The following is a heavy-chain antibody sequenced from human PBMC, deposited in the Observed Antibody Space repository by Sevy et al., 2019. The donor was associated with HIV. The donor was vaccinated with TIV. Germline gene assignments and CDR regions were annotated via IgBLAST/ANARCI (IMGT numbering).Heavy chain of an antibody. CDR3: ARHSGWSFDY. Sequence: SETLSLTCTVSGGTISSSSYYWGQIRQPPGKGLGWIGSIYYSGSTYYNPSLKSRVTISVDTSKNQFSLKLSSVTAADTAVYYCARHSGWSFDYWGQGTLVTVSS. D-gene: IGHD6-19*01. J-gene: IGHJ4*02. CDR1: GGTISSSSYY. V-gene: IGHV4-39*01. CDR2: IYYSGST.